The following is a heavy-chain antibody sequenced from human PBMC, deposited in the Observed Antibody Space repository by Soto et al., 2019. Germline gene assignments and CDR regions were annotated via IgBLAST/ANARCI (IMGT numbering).Heavy chain of an antibody. Sequence: EVHLLESGGGLVQPGGSLRLSCAASGFTFSSYAMSWVRQAPGKGLEWVSCISGSGGSTYHADSVKGRFTISRDNSKNTLYLQMNSLRAEDTAVYYCAKGSGSVLYFFDYWGQGTLVTVSS. CDR1: GFTFSSYA. J-gene: IGHJ4*02. V-gene: IGHV3-23*01. CDR2: ISGSGGST. D-gene: IGHD3-16*01. CDR3: AKGSGSVLYFFDY.